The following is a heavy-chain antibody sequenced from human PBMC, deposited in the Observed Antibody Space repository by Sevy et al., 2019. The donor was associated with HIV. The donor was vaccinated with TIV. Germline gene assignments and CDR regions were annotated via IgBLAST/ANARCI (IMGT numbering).Heavy chain of an antibody. J-gene: IGHJ4*02. CDR3: ARCPGHYSIDY. CDR1: GFTFSSYA. V-gene: IGHV3-23*01. Sequence: GGSLRLSCVTSGFTFSSYAMSWVRQTPGKGLEWVSAIGGSADYTYYADSVKGRFTISRDNAKNSLYLQMNSLRDEDTAVYYCARCPGHYSIDYWGQGTLVTVSS. CDR2: IGGSADYT. D-gene: IGHD2-21*01.